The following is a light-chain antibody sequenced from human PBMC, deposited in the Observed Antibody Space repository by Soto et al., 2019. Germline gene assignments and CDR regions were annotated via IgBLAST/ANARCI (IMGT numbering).Light chain of an antibody. V-gene: IGKV3-15*01. J-gene: IGKJ4*01. Sequence: EIVMTQSPATLSVSPGETATLSCRANQSVSYNLAWYQQKPGQGPRLLIYGAFTRATGIPARFSGSGSGTDFTLTISSLQSEDFAVYYCQQYKNWPPLTFGGGTKVEIK. CDR3: QQYKNWPPLT. CDR2: GAF. CDR1: QSVSYN.